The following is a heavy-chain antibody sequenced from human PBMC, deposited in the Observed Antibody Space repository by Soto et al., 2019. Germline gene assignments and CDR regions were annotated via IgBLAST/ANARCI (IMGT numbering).Heavy chain of an antibody. D-gene: IGHD3-22*01. CDR3: ETMTRGLIKWFYY. CDR2: MHPNSGNA. J-gene: IGHJ4*02. V-gene: IGHV1-8*01. Sequence: QVQLVQSGAEVKRPGASVRVSCKASGDTLSTYDINWIRQAIGQGLEWMGWMHPNSGNAAHAQTFRGRVTTTWNTSIRTAYMELSSLTSEDPAVYYFETMTRGLIKWFYYWVQGTLVNVSS. CDR1: GDTLSTYD.